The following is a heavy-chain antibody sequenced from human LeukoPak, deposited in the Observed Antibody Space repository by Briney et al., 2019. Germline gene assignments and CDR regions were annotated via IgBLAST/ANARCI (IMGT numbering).Heavy chain of an antibody. J-gene: IGHJ5*02. CDR3: ARGVYDFWSGREYNWFDP. D-gene: IGHD3-3*01. V-gene: IGHV3-48*04. CDR2: ISSSGSTI. CDR1: GFTFSSYS. Sequence: GGSLRLSCAASGFTFSSYSMNWVRQAPGKGLEWVPYISSSGSTIYYADSVKGRFTTSRDNAKNSLYLQMNSLRAEDTAVYYCARGVYDFWSGREYNWFDPWGQGTLVTVSS.